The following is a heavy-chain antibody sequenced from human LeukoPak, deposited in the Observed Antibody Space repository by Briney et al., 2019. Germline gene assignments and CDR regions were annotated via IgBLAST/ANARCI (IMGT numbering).Heavy chain of an antibody. D-gene: IGHD2-15*01. Sequence: ASVTVSCKASGYTFTSYGISWVRHAPGQGLEWMGWIIAYNGNTNYAQKLQGRVTITTDTSTSTAYMEVRSVRSDDTAMYYCARALRGGPDPFDIWGQGTMVTVSS. CDR2: IIAYNGNT. J-gene: IGHJ3*02. CDR3: ARALRGGPDPFDI. V-gene: IGHV1-18*01. CDR1: GYTFTSYG.